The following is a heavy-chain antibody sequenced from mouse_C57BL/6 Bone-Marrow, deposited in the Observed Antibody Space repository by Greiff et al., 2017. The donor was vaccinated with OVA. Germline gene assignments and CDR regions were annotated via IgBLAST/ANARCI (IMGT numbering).Heavy chain of an antibody. CDR2: INPYNGGT. D-gene: IGHD1-1*01. Sequence: EVQLQQSGPVLVKPGASVKMSCKASGYTFTDYYMNWVKQSPGKSLEWIGVINPYNGGTSYNQKFKGKATLTVDKSSSTAYMELNSLTSEDSAVYYCASNDYYGSSYAMGDWGQGTSVTVSS. J-gene: IGHJ4*01. CDR3: ASNDYYGSSYAMGD. V-gene: IGHV1-19*01. CDR1: GYTFTDYY.